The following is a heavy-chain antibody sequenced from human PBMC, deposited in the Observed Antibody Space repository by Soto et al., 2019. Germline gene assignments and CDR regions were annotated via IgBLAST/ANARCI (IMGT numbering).Heavy chain of an antibody. CDR1: GDSINNYY. V-gene: IGHV4-59*08. D-gene: IGHD1-20*01. CDR3: ARRYGSAFDF. Sequence: SETLSLTCSVSGDSINNYYWNWIRQPPGRGLEWIGSIYYSGSTNYSPSLKSRLTILVDTSKNQFSLKLSSVTAADTAVYYCARRYGSAFDFWGQGTMVTVSS. J-gene: IGHJ3*01. CDR2: IYYSGST.